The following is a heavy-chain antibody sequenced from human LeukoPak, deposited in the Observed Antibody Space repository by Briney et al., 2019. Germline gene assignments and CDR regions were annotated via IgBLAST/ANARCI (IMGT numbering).Heavy chain of an antibody. J-gene: IGHJ5*02. CDR2: IYTSGST. CDR1: GGSISSGSYY. CDR3: ARGNYGAEENWFDP. D-gene: IGHD4-17*01. Sequence: SQTLSLTCTVSGGSISSGSYYWSWIRQPAGKGLEWIGRIYTSGSTNYNPSLKSRVTISVDTSKNQFSLKLSSVTAADTAVYYCARGNYGAEENWFDPWGQGTLVTVSS. V-gene: IGHV4-61*02.